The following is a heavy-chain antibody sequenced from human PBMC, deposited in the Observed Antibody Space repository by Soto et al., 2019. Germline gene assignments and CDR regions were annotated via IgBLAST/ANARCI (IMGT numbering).Heavy chain of an antibody. CDR2: IIPIFGTA. D-gene: IGHD6-13*01. CDR1: GGTFSSYA. J-gene: IGHJ5*02. Sequence: QVQLVQSGAEVKKPGSSVKVSCKASGGTFSSYAISWVRQAPGQGLEWMGGIIPIFGTANYAQKFQGRVTITADESTSTAYMELSRLRSEDTALYYCASRVGQLGYNCFDPWGQGTLVTVSS. V-gene: IGHV1-69*01. CDR3: ASRVGQLGYNCFDP.